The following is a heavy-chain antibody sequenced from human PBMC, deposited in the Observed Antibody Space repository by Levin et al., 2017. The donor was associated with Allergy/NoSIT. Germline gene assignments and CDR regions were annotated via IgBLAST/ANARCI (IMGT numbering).Heavy chain of an antibody. V-gene: IGHV1-24*01. J-gene: IGHJ3*02. CDR1: GYTLTELS. D-gene: IGHD3-16*02. Sequence: AASVKVSCKVSGYTLTELSMHWVRQAPGKGLEWMGGFDPEDGETIYAQKFQGRVTMTEDTSTDTAYMELSSLRSEDTAVYYCATVITFGGVIARGAFDIWGQGTMVTVSS. CDR2: FDPEDGET. CDR3: ATVITFGGVIARGAFDI.